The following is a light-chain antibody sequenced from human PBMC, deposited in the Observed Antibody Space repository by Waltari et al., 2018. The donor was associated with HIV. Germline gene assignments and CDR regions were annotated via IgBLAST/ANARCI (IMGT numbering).Light chain of an antibody. CDR3: QQHNSYPPT. CDR2: ATS. CDR1: QGIGND. Sequence: DIQMTQSPSALSASVGDRVTITYRASQGIGNDLGWFQQKPGKAPKRLIYATSSLQSGVPSRFSGSGSGREFTLTISSLQPEDFATYYCQQHNSYPPTFGGGTKVEIK. V-gene: IGKV1-17*01. J-gene: IGKJ4*01.